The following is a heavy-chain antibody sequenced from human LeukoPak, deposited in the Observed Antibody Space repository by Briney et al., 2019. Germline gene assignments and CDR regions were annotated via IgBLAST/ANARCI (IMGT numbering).Heavy chain of an antibody. J-gene: IGHJ4*02. D-gene: IGHD2-15*01. CDR3: ARDRRGMGYCSGGSCYPMRY. CDR1: GGTFSSYA. V-gene: IGHV1-69*04. CDR2: IIPILGIA. Sequence: GASVKVSCKASGGTFSSYAISWVRQAPGQGLEWMGRIIPILGIANYAQKFQGRVTITADKSTSTAYMELSSLRSEDTAVYYCARDRRGMGYCSGGSCYPMRYWGQGTLVTVSS.